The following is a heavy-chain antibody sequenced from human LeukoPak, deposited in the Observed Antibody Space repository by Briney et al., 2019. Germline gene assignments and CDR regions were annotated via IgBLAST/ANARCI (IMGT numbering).Heavy chain of an antibody. CDR3: AKQGRATVTTHYYYYYYMDV. J-gene: IGHJ6*03. V-gene: IGHV3-23*01. D-gene: IGHD4-11*01. Sequence: GGSLRLSCSASGFTFSDFSMSWVRQAPGKGLEWVSAISGSGGSTYYADSVKGRFTISRDNSKNTLYLQMNSLRAEDTAVYYCAKQGRATVTTHYYYYYYMDVWGKGTTVTVSS. CDR1: GFTFSDFS. CDR2: ISGSGGST.